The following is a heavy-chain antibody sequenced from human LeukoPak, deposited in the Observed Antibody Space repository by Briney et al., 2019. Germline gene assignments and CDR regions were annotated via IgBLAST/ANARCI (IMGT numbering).Heavy chain of an antibody. CDR2: ISAYNGNT. Sequence: ASVKVSCRASGYTFTSYGISWVRQAPGQGLEWMGWISAYNGNTNYAQKLQGRVTMTTDTSTSTAYMELRSLRSDDTAVYYCARGYCSGGSCYSGYWGQGTLVTVSS. CDR3: ARGYCSGGSCYSGY. D-gene: IGHD2-15*01. J-gene: IGHJ4*02. V-gene: IGHV1-18*01. CDR1: GYTFTSYG.